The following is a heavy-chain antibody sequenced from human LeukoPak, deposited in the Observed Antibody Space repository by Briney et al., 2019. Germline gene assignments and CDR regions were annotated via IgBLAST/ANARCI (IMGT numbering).Heavy chain of an antibody. CDR2: MNPNSGNT. CDR1: GYTFTSYD. CDR3: AGLAYCSSTRCYGFDP. V-gene: IGHV1-8*02. D-gene: IGHD2-2*01. J-gene: IGHJ5*02. Sequence: ASVKVSRKASGYTFTSYDINWVRQATGQGLEWMGWMNPNSGNTGYAQKFQGRVTITRNTSISTAYMELSSLRSEETAVYYCAGLAYCSSTRCYGFDPWGQGTLVTVSS.